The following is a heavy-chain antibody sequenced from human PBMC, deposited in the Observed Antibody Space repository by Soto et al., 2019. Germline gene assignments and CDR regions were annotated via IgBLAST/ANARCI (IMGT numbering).Heavy chain of an antibody. D-gene: IGHD4-17*01. CDR3: AKDLLLTTITTVGD. CDR1: GFIFSTYG. J-gene: IGHJ4*02. Sequence: QVQLVESGGGVVQPGRSLRLSCAASGFIFSTYGMHWVRQAPGKGLEWLSVISYDGNNKYYADSLKGRFTISRENSKNTLWLQMDSLRTEDTAVYYCAKDLLLTTITTVGDWGQGTLVTVSS. CDR2: ISYDGNNK. V-gene: IGHV3-30*18.